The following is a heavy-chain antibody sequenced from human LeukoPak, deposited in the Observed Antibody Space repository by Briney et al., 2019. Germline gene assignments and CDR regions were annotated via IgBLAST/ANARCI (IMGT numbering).Heavy chain of an antibody. CDR3: ARDAQSGAHSDFDY. CDR2: QTANRDAK. Sequence: PGGSLRLSCAASGFTVTRYAIHWVRQAPGAGPEWVAIQTANRDAKFYADSVKGRFTLSRDDSQNTVFLQMNSLRAEDTALYYCARDAQSGAHSDFDYWGQGTLVAVSS. CDR1: GFTVTRYA. J-gene: IGHJ4*02. D-gene: IGHD1-26*01. V-gene: IGHV3-30*04.